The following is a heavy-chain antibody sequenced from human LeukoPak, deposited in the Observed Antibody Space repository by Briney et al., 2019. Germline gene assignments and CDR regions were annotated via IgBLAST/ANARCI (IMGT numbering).Heavy chain of an antibody. CDR2: IYTSGST. J-gene: IGHJ6*02. Sequence: SETLSPTCTLSGGSISGYSWSWVRQPPGEGVEWIWRIYTSGSTNYHPSLKSRVPMSVDTSKNQFSLKLSSVTAADTAVYYCARDYTPLLLRDYYYGMDVWGQGTTVTVSS. V-gene: IGHV4-4*07. D-gene: IGHD2-15*01. CDR1: GGSISGYS. CDR3: ARDYTPLLLRDYYYGMDV.